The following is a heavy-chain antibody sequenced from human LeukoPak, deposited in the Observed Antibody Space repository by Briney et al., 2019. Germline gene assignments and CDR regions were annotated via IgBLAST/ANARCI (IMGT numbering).Heavy chain of an antibody. CDR1: GGSISSSSYY. CDR2: INHSGST. CDR3: ARRRLRYFDWLEGDYYYYYMDV. V-gene: IGHV4-39*07. Sequence: SETLSLTCSVSGGSISSSSYYWGWIRQPPGKGLEWIGEINHSGSTNYNPSLKSRVTISVDTSKNQFSLKLSSVTAADTAVYYCARRRLRYFDWLEGDYYYYYMDVWGKGTTVTISS. J-gene: IGHJ6*03. D-gene: IGHD3-9*01.